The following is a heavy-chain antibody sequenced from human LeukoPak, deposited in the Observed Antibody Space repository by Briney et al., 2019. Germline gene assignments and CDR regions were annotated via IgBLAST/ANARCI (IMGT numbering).Heavy chain of an antibody. V-gene: IGHV3-7*01. CDR1: GFTFSNYW. CDR3: ARDPVEWELLLDY. CDR2: MNIDGSEK. D-gene: IGHD1-26*01. Sequence: GGSLRLSCAASGFTFSNYWMGWVRQAPGKRPEWVANMNIDGSEKYYADSVKGRFSISRDNARNSVYLQMASLRVEDTAVYYCARDPVEWELLLDYWGQGTLVIVSS. J-gene: IGHJ4*02.